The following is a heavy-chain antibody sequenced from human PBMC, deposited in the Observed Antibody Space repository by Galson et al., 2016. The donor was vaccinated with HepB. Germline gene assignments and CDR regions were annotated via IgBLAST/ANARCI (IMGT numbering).Heavy chain of an antibody. CDR3: AKISLVGCHRGWWGSFDI. V-gene: IGHV3-23*01. Sequence: SLRLSCAASGFSISIYSMNWVRQAPGKGLEWVSAIRGSGTGTSYTDSVKGRFTISRDNSKNTLYLQMNSLRAEDAAVYYCAKISLVGCHRGWWGSFDIWGRGTMVTVSS. D-gene: IGHD6-19*01. J-gene: IGHJ3*02. CDR2: IRGSGTGT. CDR1: GFSISIYS.